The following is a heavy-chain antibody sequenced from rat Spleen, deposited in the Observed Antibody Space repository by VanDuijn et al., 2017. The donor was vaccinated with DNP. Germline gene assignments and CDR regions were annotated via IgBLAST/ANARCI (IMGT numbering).Heavy chain of an antibody. CDR2: INTDGGST. J-gene: IGHJ2*01. CDR3: ARRPYYGYNYDY. Sequence: EVQLVETGGGLVQPGRSLKLSCVASGFTFSSYWMYWIRQAPGKGLEWVASINTDGGSTYSPDSVKGRLTISRDNAKSTLYLQMDSLRSEDTATYYCARRPYYGYNYDYWGQGVMVTVSS. V-gene: IGHV5-58*01. D-gene: IGHD1-9*01. CDR1: GFTFSSYW.